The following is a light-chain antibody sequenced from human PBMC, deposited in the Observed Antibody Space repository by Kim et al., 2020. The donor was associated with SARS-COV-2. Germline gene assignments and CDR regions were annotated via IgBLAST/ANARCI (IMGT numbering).Light chain of an antibody. CDR3: QQYYSYVT. V-gene: IGKV1-5*03. Sequence: LSASVGDRVTITCRASQSITSWLAWYKQKPGKAPNLLIYKTSTLQSGVPSRFSGSGYGTEFTLTISSLQPDDFATYYCQQYYSYVTFGQGTKLEI. CDR2: KTS. CDR1: QSITSW. J-gene: IGKJ2*01.